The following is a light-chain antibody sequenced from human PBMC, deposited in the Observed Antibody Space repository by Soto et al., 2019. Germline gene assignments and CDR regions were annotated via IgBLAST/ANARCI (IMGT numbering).Light chain of an antibody. Sequence: QSALTQPASVSGSPGQSITISCTGTSRDVGGYVSWYQQHPDKAPKLMIYEVSNRPSGVSNRFSGSKSGNTASLTISGLQAEDEADYYCRSYTSSNTVVFGGGTKLTVL. CDR3: RSYTSSNTVV. V-gene: IGLV2-14*01. CDR1: SRDVGGY. J-gene: IGLJ2*01. CDR2: EVS.